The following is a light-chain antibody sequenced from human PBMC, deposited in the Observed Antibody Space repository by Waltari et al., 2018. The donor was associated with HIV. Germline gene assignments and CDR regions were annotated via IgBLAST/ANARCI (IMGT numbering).Light chain of an antibody. CDR1: QAIDNY. V-gene: IGKV1D-8*01. CDR3: QQYYAFPRT. J-gene: IGKJ1*01. Sequence: VIWMTQSPALLSASTGDKVNITCRLSQAIDNYLAWYQQRPGKAPNLLIYGASTLQSGVPSRSSGSGSGTDFTLTISCLQPEDFAVYYCQQYYAFPRTVGHGTKVEVK. CDR2: GAS.